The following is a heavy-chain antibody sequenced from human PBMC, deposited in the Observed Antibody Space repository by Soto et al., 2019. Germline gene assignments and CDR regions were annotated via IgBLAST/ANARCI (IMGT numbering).Heavy chain of an antibody. CDR2: INHSGST. CDR1: GGSFSGYY. V-gene: IGHV4-34*01. J-gene: IGHJ5*02. D-gene: IGHD3-16*01. Sequence: SETLSLTCAVYGGSFSGYYWSWIRQPPGKGLEWIGEINHSGSTNYNPSLKSRVTISVDTSKNQFSLKLSSVTAADTAVYYCARKGSPRGRNWFDPWGQGTLVTVSS. CDR3: ARKGSPRGRNWFDP.